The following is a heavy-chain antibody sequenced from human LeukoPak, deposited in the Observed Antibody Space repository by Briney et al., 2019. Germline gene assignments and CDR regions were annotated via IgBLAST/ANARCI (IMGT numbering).Heavy chain of an antibody. D-gene: IGHD3-9*01. CDR2: IYYSGST. J-gene: IGHJ6*02. CDR1: GGSISSYY. CDR3: ARDLRTGYYDILTGRGHYYYYGMDV. Sequence: SETLSLTCTVSGGSISSYYWSWIRQPAGEGLEWIGYIYYSGSTNYNPSLKSRVTISVDTSKHQFSLKLSSVTAADTAVYYCARDLRTGYYDILTGRGHYYYYGMDVWGQGTTVTVSS. V-gene: IGHV4-59*01.